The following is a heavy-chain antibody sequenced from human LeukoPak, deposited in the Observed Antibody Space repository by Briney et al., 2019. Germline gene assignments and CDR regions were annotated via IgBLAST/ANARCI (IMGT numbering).Heavy chain of an antibody. J-gene: IGHJ3*02. CDR2: IYYSGST. CDR3: ARPFMRPPFDGSDAFDI. Sequence: SETLSLTCTVSGGSISSYYWSWLRQPPGKGPEWFGYIYYSGSTNYNPSLKSRVTISVDTSKNQFSLKLSSVTAADTAVYYCARPFMRPPFDGSDAFDIWGQGTMVTASS. V-gene: IGHV4-59*08. D-gene: IGHD5-24*01. CDR1: GGSISSYY.